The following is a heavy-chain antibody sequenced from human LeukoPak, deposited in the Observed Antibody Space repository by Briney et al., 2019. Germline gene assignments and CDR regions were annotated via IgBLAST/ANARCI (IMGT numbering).Heavy chain of an antibody. J-gene: IGHJ5*02. D-gene: IGHD2-21*02. CDR1: GYSFFSYG. V-gene: IGHV1-18*04. Sequence: GASAKVSCKASGYSFFSYGITWVRQAPGQGLEWMGWISAYNGNTNYAQKLQGRVTMTTDTSTSTAYMELRSLRSDDTAVYYCARDLPLVVTAIRWFDPWGQGTLVTVSS. CDR3: ARDLPLVVTAIRWFDP. CDR2: ISAYNGNT.